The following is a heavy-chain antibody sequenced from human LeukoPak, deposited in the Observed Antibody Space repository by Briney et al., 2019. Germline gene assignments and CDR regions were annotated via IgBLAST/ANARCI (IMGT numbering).Heavy chain of an antibody. Sequence: SGTLSLTCAVSGGFISSSNWWSWVRQPPGKGLEWIGEIYHSGSTNYNPSLKSRVTISVDKSKNQFSLKLSSVTAADTAVYYCARSGSRVTQDFDYWGQGTLVTVSS. CDR2: IYHSGST. J-gene: IGHJ4*02. CDR1: GGFISSSNW. CDR3: ARSGSRVTQDFDY. V-gene: IGHV4-4*02. D-gene: IGHD2-21*02.